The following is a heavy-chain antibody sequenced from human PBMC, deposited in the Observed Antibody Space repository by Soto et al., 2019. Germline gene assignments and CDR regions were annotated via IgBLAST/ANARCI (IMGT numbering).Heavy chain of an antibody. Sequence: QVHLVQSGAEVKKPGASVNVSCKTSGYTFTRNGISWVRQAPGQGLEWMGWISPNTGTIKYAQKLQGRVIMTTYSYTSTAYMELWGLRSNDTAVYYCVKDRDSNSWPSRDVWGQGNTVTGSS. J-gene: IGHJ6*02. CDR1: GYTFTRNG. D-gene: IGHD3-22*01. CDR2: ISPNTGTI. CDR3: VKDRDSNSWPSRDV. V-gene: IGHV1-18*01.